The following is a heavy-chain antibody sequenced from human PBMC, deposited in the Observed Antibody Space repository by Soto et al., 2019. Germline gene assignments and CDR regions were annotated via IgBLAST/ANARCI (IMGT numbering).Heavy chain of an antibody. Sequence: EVQLVESGGGLVKPGGSLRLSCAASGFTFSSYSMNWVRQAPGKGLEWVSSISSSSSYIYYADSVKGRFTISRDNAKNSLYLQMNSLRAEDTAVYYCARPYSSSFTGRYFDYWGQGTLVTVSS. V-gene: IGHV3-21*01. D-gene: IGHD6-13*01. CDR1: GFTFSSYS. J-gene: IGHJ4*02. CDR2: ISSSSSYI. CDR3: ARPYSSSFTGRYFDY.